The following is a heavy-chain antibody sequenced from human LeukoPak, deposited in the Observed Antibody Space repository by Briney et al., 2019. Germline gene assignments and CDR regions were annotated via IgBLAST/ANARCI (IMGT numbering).Heavy chain of an antibody. Sequence: PGGSLRLSCAASGFTFSSYDMHWVRQGTGKGLEWVSAIGTAGDTYYPGSVKGRFTTSRKNAKNSLCLQMNSLRVGGTAVYYCARGRGWGSFDIWGQGTMVTVSS. J-gene: IGHJ3*02. D-gene: IGHD3-10*01. V-gene: IGHV3-13*04. CDR3: ARGRGWGSFDI. CDR2: IGTAGDT. CDR1: GFTFSSYD.